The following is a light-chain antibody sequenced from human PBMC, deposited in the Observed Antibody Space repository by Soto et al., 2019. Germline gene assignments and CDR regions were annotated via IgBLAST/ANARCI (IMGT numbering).Light chain of an antibody. J-gene: IGKJ4*01. CDR3: QPYNNWPLT. CDR2: GAS. CDR1: QTVSNY. V-gene: IGKV3D-15*01. Sequence: EIVMTQSPATLSVSPGERATLSCRASQTVSNYLAWYQQKPGQAPRLLIYGASSRATGIPDRFSGSGSGTDFTLTISRLEPEDFAVYYCQPYNNWPLTFGGGTKVDIK.